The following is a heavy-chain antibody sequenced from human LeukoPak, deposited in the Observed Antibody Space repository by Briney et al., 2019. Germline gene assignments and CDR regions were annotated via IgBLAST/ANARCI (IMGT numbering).Heavy chain of an antibody. D-gene: IGHD3-10*01. CDR2: ISSNGGST. V-gene: IGHV3-64D*06. CDR3: VKDSSSGSYFDY. J-gene: IGHJ4*02. Sequence: GGSLRLSCSASGFTFSRYAMHWVRQAPGKGLEYVSAISSNGGSTYYADSVKGRFPISRDNSRNTLHLQMSSLRVEDTAVYYCVKDSSSGSYFDYWGQGTLVTVSS. CDR1: GFTFSRYA.